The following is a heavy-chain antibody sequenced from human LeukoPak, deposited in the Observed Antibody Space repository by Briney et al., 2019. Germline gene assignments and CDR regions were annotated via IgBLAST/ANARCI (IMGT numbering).Heavy chain of an antibody. CDR2: IYYSGST. V-gene: IGHV4-30-4*08. J-gene: IGHJ4*02. Sequence: LRLSCAASGFTFSSYAMSWVRQPPGKGLEWIGYIYYSGSTYYNPSLKSRVTISVDTSKNQFSLKLSSVTAADTAVYYCARVYYDFWLDYWGQGTLVTVSS. CDR3: ARVYYDFWLDY. D-gene: IGHD3-3*01. CDR1: GFTFSSYA.